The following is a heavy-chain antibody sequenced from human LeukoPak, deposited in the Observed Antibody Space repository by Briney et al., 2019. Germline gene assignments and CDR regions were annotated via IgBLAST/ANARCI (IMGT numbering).Heavy chain of an antibody. J-gene: IGHJ5*02. CDR1: GFTFDTYA. D-gene: IGHD6-13*01. CDR3: VKHVGSRWSNNRFDP. CDR2: VSRFGGTT. V-gene: IGHV3-23*01. Sequence: PGGSLRLSCAASGFTFDTYAMSWVRQAPGKGLEWVSAVSRFGGTTYYADSAKGRFTISRDNSNNTVYLQMNSLRVGDAALYYCVKHVGSRWSNNRFDPWGREPWSPS.